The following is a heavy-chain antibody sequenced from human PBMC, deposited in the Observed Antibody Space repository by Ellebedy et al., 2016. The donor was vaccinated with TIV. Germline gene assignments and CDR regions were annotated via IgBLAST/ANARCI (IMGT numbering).Heavy chain of an antibody. V-gene: IGHV5-51*01. CDR3: ARADVDPTLGRVDTPAQYFDL. Sequence: GESLKISXEASGYKFRNYYTVWMRQVSGKGLEWVGYIYPGDFRPRYSPSFQDHVTISADTSTSTAFLQWRSLRASDTAKYYCARADVDPTLGRVDTPAQYFDLWGRGTLVTVSS. J-gene: IGHJ2*01. D-gene: IGHD3-16*01. CDR1: GYKFRNYY. CDR2: IYPGDFRP.